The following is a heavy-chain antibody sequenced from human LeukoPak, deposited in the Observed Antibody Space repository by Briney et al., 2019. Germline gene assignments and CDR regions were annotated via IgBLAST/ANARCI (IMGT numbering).Heavy chain of an antibody. J-gene: IGHJ2*01. CDR1: GGSISSYY. D-gene: IGHD6-13*01. CDR2: IDTSGNT. V-gene: IGHV4-4*07. Sequence: SETLSLTCTVSGGSISSYYWSWIRRPAGKGLEWIGRIDTSGNTNYKPSLKSRVTMSVDTSKKQFSLKLSSVTAADTAVYYCARVSSSWYQDWYFDLWGRGTLVTVSS. CDR3: ARVSSSWYQDWYFDL.